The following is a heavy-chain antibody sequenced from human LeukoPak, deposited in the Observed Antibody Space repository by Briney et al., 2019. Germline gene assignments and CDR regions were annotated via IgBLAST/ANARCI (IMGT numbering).Heavy chain of an antibody. Sequence: GGSLRLSCVGSGFNLSSSWLDWLRQAPGKGLEWVANIKPDGNENYYVDSVKGRFTISRDNAQNSLYLQMNSLRADDTAVYYCARDVSRSFDYWGQGTLVTVSS. V-gene: IGHV3-7*01. CDR1: GFNLSSSW. CDR3: ARDVSRSFDY. CDR2: IKPDGNEN. J-gene: IGHJ4*02.